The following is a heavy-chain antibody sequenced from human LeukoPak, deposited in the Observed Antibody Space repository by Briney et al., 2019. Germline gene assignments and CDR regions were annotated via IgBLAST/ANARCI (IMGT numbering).Heavy chain of an antibody. CDR3: AKAENSGSYFDY. D-gene: IGHD1-26*01. CDR2: ISGSGGST. CDR1: GFTFSSYG. Sequence: GGTLRLSCAASGFTFSSYGMSWVRQAPGKGLEWVSAISGSGGSTYYADSVKGRFTISRDNSKNTLYLQMNSLRAEDTAVYYCAKAENSGSYFDYWGQGTLVTVSS. J-gene: IGHJ4*02. V-gene: IGHV3-23*01.